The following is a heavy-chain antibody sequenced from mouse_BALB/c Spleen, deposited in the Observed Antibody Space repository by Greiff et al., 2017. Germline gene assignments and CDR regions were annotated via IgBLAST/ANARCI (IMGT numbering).Heavy chain of an antibody. J-gene: IGHJ4*01. Sequence: EVKLEESGGGLVQPGGSRKLSCAASGFTFSSFGMHWVRQAPEKGLEWVAYISSGSSTIYYADTVKGRFTISRDNPKNTLFLQMTSLRSEDTAMYYCARNYAYAMDYWGQGTSVTVSS. V-gene: IGHV5-17*02. CDR1: GFTFSSFG. CDR2: ISSGSSTI. CDR3: ARNYAYAMDY. D-gene: IGHD2-4*01.